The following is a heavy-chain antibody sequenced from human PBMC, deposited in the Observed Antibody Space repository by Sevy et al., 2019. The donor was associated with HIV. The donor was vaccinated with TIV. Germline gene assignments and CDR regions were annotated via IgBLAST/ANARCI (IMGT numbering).Heavy chain of an antibody. CDR3: ARDLFSGGNAVYGY. J-gene: IGHJ4*02. V-gene: IGHV3-21*01. Sequence: GGSLRLSCAASGFTFSSYAMNWVRQAPGKGLEWVSSINAISSNIYYADSVRGRFTISRDNAENSLYLQMNSVRAEDTAVYYCARDLFSGGNAVYGYWGQGTMVTVSS. CDR2: INAISSNI. D-gene: IGHD2-15*01. CDR1: GFTFSSYA.